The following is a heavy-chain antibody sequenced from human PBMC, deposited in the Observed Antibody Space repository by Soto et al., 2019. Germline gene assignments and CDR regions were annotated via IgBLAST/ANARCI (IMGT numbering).Heavy chain of an antibody. V-gene: IGHV3-9*01. CDR3: EKGASTTVFAFNDY. CDR2: IRWNSGNL. D-gene: IGHD4-17*01. J-gene: IGHJ4*02. Sequence: EVQLVESGGGLVQPGRSLRLSCAASGFTFDDYAMHWVRHGPGKGLEWVSRIRWNSGNLGYADSVKGRFTISRDNAKNSLYLQMNRLRGEDTALYYCEKGASTTVFAFNDYWGQGTLVTVSS. CDR1: GFTFDDYA.